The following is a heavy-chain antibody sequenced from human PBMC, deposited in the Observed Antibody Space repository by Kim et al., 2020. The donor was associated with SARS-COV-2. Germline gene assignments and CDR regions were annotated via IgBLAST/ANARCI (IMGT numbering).Heavy chain of an antibody. Sequence: GESLRLSCAVSGFAVRTNYMTWVRQAPGKGLEWVSLLYSGGSTYYADSVKGRFTISRDNSKNTVYLQMNSLRPEDTAVYYCAREARGKLDPWGQGTLVTVSS. J-gene: IGHJ5*02. D-gene: IGHD3-10*01. CDR3: AREARGKLDP. CDR1: GFAVRTNY. CDR2: LYSGGST. V-gene: IGHV3-53*01.